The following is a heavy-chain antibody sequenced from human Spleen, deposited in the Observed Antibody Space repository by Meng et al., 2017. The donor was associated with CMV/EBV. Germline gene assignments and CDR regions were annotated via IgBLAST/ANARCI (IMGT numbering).Heavy chain of an antibody. D-gene: IGHD6-13*01. V-gene: IGHV3-20*04. Sequence: GESLKISCAASGFTFDDYGMTWVRQAPGKGLEWVSGINWNGGSTGYADSVKGRFTISRDNAKNSLYLQMNSLRAEDTALYYCAREEGILEPFYGMDVWGQGTTVTVSS. CDR3: AREEGILEPFYGMDV. CDR2: INWNGGST. J-gene: IGHJ6*02. CDR1: GFTFDDYG.